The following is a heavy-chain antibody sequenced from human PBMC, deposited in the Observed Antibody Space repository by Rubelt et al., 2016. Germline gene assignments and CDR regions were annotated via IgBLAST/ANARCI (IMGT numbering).Heavy chain of an antibody. CDR2: IKQDGSEK. V-gene: IGHV3-7*05. CDR3: ARDKSAKLDAFDI. J-gene: IGHJ3*02. CDR1: GFTFSSYS. Sequence: EVQLVESGGGLVKPGGSLRLSCAASGFTFSSYSMNWVRQAPGKGLEWVANIKQDGSEKYYVDSVKGRFTISRDNAKNSRYLQMSSLRAEDTAVYYCARDKSAKLDAFDIWGQGTTVTVSS.